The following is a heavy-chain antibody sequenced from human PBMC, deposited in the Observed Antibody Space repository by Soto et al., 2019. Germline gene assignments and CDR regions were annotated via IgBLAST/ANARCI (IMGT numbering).Heavy chain of an antibody. CDR3: AIDIVVVPAALIDY. V-gene: IGHV3-21*01. CDR1: GFTFSSYS. Sequence: GGSLRLSCAASGFTFSSYSMNWVRQAPGKGLEWVSSISSSSSYIYYADSVKGRFTISRDNAKNSLYLQMNSLRAEDTAVYYCAIDIVVVPAALIDYWGQGTLVTVSS. CDR2: ISSSSSYI. J-gene: IGHJ4*02. D-gene: IGHD2-2*01.